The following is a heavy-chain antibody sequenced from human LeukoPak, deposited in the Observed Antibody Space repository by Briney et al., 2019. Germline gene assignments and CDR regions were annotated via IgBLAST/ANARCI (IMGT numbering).Heavy chain of an antibody. CDR1: GFTFSTFA. CDR3: AKGAGIAVAGWFDP. Sequence: PGGSLSLSCAASGFTFSTFAMIWVRQPPGKGLEWVSSIFPSGGEIHYADSVKGRFTISRDNSKNTLFLQMNTLRAEDTALYNSAKGAGIAVAGWFDPWGQGTLVTVSS. D-gene: IGHD6-19*01. V-gene: IGHV3-23*01. J-gene: IGHJ5*02. CDR2: IFPSGGEI.